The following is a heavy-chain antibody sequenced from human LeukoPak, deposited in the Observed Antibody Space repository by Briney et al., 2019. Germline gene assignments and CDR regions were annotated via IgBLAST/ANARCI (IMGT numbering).Heavy chain of an antibody. CDR3: AGAGDRRYCSGGSCLDV. V-gene: IGHV5-51*01. J-gene: IGHJ6*02. Sequence: KLGESLKISCKGSGYSFTSYWIGWVRQMPGKGLEWMGIIYPGDSDTRYSPSFQGQVTISADKSISTAYLQWSSLKASDTAMYYCAGAGDRRYCSGGSCLDVWGQGTTVTVSS. CDR1: GYSFTSYW. CDR2: IYPGDSDT. D-gene: IGHD2-15*01.